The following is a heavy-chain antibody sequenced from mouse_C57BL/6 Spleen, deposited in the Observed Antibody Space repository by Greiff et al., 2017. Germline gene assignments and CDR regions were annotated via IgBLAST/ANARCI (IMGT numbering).Heavy chain of an antibody. D-gene: IGHD1-1*01. J-gene: IGHJ4*01. CDR3: TRDSTVVADYYAMDY. Sequence: EVQVVESGAGLVKPGGSLKLSCEASGFTFSSYALSWVRQTPEKRLEWVAYISSGGDYIYYADTVKGRFTISRDNARNTLYLQMSSLKSEDTAMYYCTRDSTVVADYYAMDYWGQGTSVTVSS. CDR1: GFTFSSYA. V-gene: IGHV5-9-1*02. CDR2: ISSGGDYI.